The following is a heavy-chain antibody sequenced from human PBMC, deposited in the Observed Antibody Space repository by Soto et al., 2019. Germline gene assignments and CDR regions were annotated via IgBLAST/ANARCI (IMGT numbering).Heavy chain of an antibody. CDR1: GFTVSDNR. CDR3: ARVGTSESFFDD. CDR2: LYFYGSA. J-gene: IGHJ4*01. V-gene: IGHV3-53*02. Sequence: EVQLVETGGGLIQPGGSLRLSCVVSGFTVSDNRMTWVRQAPGQGLEWVSDLYFYGSANYAASVMGRCTISSGDSRNTLSLEMNSLRAEDAAVYFCARVGTSESFFDDWGHVTLVTVSP. D-gene: IGHD7-27*01.